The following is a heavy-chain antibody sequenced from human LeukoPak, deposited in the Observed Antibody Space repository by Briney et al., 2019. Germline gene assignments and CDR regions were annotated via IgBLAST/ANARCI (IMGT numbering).Heavy chain of an antibody. Sequence: GEALKISCKGSGYRFTSYWIGWVRQMPGKGLEWMGIIYPGDSDTRYSPSFQGQVTISADKSISTAYLQWSSLTASDTAMYYCARRRRYDSSGYYYPDAFDTWGQGTMVTVSS. D-gene: IGHD3-22*01. J-gene: IGHJ3*02. CDR2: IYPGDSDT. V-gene: IGHV5-51*01. CDR1: GYRFTSYW. CDR3: ARRRRYDSSGYYYPDAFDT.